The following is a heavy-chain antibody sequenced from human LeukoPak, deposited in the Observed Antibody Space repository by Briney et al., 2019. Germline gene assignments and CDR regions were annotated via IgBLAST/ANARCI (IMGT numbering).Heavy chain of an antibody. D-gene: IGHD6-19*01. CDR2: INAGNGNT. J-gene: IGHJ4*02. CDR3: ARGPYSSGPTPFDY. CDR1: GYTFTSYA. Sequence: ASVTVSCTASGYTFTSYAMHWVRQAPGQRLEWMGWINAGNGNTKYSQKLQGRVTITRDTSASTAYMELSSLRSEDTAVYYCARGPYSSGPTPFDYWGQGTLVTVSS. V-gene: IGHV1-3*01.